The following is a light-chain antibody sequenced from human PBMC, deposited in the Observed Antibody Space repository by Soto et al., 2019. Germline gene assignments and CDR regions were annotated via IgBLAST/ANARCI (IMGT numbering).Light chain of an antibody. CDR2: TAS. J-gene: IGKJ3*01. CDR3: QQYDNLPFT. V-gene: IGKV1-33*01. CDR1: QDIRKY. Sequence: DIQMTQSPSSLSASVGDRVTITCQASQDIRKYLNWYQQKSGSPPKLLIYTASDLQTGVPSRLSGSGSGINFTFTISSLQPEDIGTYYCQQYDNLPFTFGPGTKVDIK.